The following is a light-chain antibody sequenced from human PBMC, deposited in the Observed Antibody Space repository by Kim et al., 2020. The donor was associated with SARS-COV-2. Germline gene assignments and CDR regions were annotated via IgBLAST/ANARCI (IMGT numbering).Light chain of an antibody. Sequence: DIQMTQSPSTLSASVGDRVIITCRTSQSISTWLAWYQQKPGKAPKLLIYKASNLESGVPSRFSGSGSGTEFTLTISSLQPDDFATYYCQQYNSYSPLTFGGGTKVDIK. J-gene: IGKJ4*01. CDR2: KAS. CDR3: QQYNSYSPLT. V-gene: IGKV1-5*03. CDR1: QSISTW.